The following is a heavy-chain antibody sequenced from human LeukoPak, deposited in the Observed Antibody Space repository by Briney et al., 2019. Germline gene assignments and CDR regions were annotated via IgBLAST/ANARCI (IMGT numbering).Heavy chain of an antibody. CDR1: GFTFSDYG. D-gene: IGHD5-24*01. Sequence: PGGSLRLSCAASGFTFSDYGMQWVRQAPGKGLDWVAVISHDGSVQHYAESVKGRFTISRDNSKNTLYLQMNSLRPEDTAVYYCAKEGTPRAATILDYWGQGTLVTVSS. J-gene: IGHJ4*02. CDR3: AKEGTPRAATILDY. CDR2: ISHDGSVQ. V-gene: IGHV3-30*18.